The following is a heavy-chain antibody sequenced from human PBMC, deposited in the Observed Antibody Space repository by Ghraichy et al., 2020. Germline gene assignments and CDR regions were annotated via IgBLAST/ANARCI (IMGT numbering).Heavy chain of an antibody. CDR3: ASHPGKDYGMDV. CDR2: IYYSGST. V-gene: IGHV4-59*01. J-gene: IGHJ6*02. Sequence: SETLSLTCTVSGGSISSYYWSWIRQPPGKGLEWIGYIYYSGSTNYNPSLKSRVTISVDTSKNQFSLKLSSVTAADTAVYYCASHPGKDYGMDVWGQGTTVTVSS. CDR1: GGSISSYY.